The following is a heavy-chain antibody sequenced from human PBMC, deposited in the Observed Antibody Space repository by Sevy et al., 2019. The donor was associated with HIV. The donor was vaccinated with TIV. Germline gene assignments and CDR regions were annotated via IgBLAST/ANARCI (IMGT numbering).Heavy chain of an antibody. Sequence: GGSLRLSCAASGFIFSSRWMSWVRQAPGKGLEWVASINPDGSQTHYLKSVTGRFTLSTDNAKNTLLLQVNSLRGEDTALHYCASLLGSATRFQYWGQGTLVTVSS. CDR3: ASLLGSATRFQY. CDR2: INPDGSQT. V-gene: IGHV3-7*01. D-gene: IGHD7-27*01. J-gene: IGHJ4*02. CDR1: GFIFSSRW.